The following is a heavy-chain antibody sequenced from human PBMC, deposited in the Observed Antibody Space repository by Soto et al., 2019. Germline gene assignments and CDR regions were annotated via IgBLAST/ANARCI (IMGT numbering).Heavy chain of an antibody. CDR2: ISYEGSNT. CDR1: GFTFDTYG. J-gene: IGHJ6*02. V-gene: IGHV3-30-3*01. CDR3: ARVTPGDNLYYFSGLDF. D-gene: IGHD1-1*01. Sequence: GGSLRLSCVASGFTFDTYGIHWVRQAPGKGLQWVALISYEGSNTYYADSVRGRLTISRENSKNTLYLQMNTLKPEDTGVYYCARVTPGDNLYYFSGLDFWGQGTSVTVSS.